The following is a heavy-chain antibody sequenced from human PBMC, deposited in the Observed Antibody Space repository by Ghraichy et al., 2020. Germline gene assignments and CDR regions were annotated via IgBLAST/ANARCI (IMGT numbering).Heavy chain of an antibody. CDR1: GFTFSSYA. Sequence: SCVASGFTFSSYAMSWVRQAPGKGLEWVSGISASGGSTYYADSVKGRFTISRDSSKNTLYLQMNSLRAGDTAVYHCAKPAVAGPLYYYMDVWGKGTTVTVSS. V-gene: IGHV3-23*01. J-gene: IGHJ6*03. CDR3: AKPAVAGPLYYYMDV. CDR2: ISASGGST. D-gene: IGHD6-19*01.